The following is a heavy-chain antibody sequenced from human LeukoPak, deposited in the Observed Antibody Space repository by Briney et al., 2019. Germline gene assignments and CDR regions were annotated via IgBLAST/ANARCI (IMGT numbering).Heavy chain of an antibody. CDR3: ARDADYGFDY. CDR1: GFTFSTFA. D-gene: IGHD4-17*01. CDR2: ISSSSSYI. J-gene: IGHJ4*02. Sequence: GGSLRLSCEASGFTFSTFAMNWVRQAPGKGLEWVSSISSSSSYIYYADSVKGRFTISRDNAKNSLYLQMNSLRAEDTAVYYCARDADYGFDYWGQGTLVTVSS. V-gene: IGHV3-21*01.